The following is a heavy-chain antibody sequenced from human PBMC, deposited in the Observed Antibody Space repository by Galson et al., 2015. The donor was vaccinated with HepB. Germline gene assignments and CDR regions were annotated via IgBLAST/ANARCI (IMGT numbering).Heavy chain of an antibody. CDR3: AKDFLGSRDWYSSSSGPYDY. D-gene: IGHD6-6*01. CDR2: ISGSGGST. V-gene: IGHV3-23*01. J-gene: IGHJ4*02. Sequence: SLRLSCAASGFTFSSYAMSWVRQAPGKGLEWVSAISGSGGSTYYADSVKGRFTISRDNSKNTLYLQMNSLRAEDAAVYYCAKDFLGSRDWYSSSSGPYDYWGQGTLVTVSS. CDR1: GFTFSSYA.